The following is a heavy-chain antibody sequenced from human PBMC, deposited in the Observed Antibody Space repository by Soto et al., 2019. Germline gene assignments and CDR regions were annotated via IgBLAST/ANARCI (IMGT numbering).Heavy chain of an antibody. CDR3: AGSSDSHLISSWYDLIFEY. Sequence: GGSLRLSCAASGFTFSSYGMHWVRQAPGKGLEWVAVIWYDGSNKYYADSVKGRFTISRDNSKNTLYLQMNSLRAEDTAVYYCAGSSDSHLISSWYDLIFEYWGQGTLVTVS. CDR1: GFTFSSYG. CDR2: IWYDGSNK. J-gene: IGHJ4*02. V-gene: IGHV3-33*01. D-gene: IGHD6-13*01.